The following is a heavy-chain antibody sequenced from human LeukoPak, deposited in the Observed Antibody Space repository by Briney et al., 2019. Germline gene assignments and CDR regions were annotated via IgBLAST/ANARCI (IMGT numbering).Heavy chain of an antibody. D-gene: IGHD3-10*01. V-gene: IGHV4-39*01. CDR1: GCSISSSSYY. Sequence: PSETLSLTCTVSGCSISSSSYYWGWIRQPPGKGLEWIGSIYYSGSTYYNPSLKSRVIIIIDTPKNHFSLTLGSVTAADTAVYYCARLSVVRGVINFDYWGQGTLVTVSS. J-gene: IGHJ4*02. CDR2: IYYSGST. CDR3: ARLSVVRGVINFDY.